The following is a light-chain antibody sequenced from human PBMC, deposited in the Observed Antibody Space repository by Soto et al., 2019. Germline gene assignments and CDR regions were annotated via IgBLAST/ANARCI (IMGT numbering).Light chain of an antibody. Sequence: IVMTQSPATLSVSPGERATLSCRASQSISSKLAWYQQKPGQAPRLLIYGASTRATGIPVRFSGSGSGTEFPLTITRLQSEDFAVYYWQEYNNWRPITFGGGTKVEIK. CDR2: GAS. V-gene: IGKV3-15*01. CDR3: QEYNNWRPIT. J-gene: IGKJ4*01. CDR1: QSISSK.